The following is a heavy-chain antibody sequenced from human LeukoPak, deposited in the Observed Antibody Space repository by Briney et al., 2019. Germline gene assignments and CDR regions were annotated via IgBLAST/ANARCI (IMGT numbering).Heavy chain of an antibody. Sequence: ASLKVACKPSGYTFTDSYMHWVRQAPGQRLEWMGWINPNSGFTNYAQKFQGRVTMTRDTSISTAYMELSRLRSDDTAVYYCARLADCSSSSCRSFDYWGQGTLVTVSS. CDR1: GYTFTDSY. CDR2: INPNSGFT. V-gene: IGHV1-2*02. J-gene: IGHJ4*02. CDR3: ARLADCSSSSCRSFDY. D-gene: IGHD2-2*01.